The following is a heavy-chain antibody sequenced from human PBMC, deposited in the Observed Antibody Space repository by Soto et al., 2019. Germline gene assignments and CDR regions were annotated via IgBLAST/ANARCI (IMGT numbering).Heavy chain of an antibody. J-gene: IGHJ4*02. CDR3: ARASLLWFGVPSAPYYFDY. Sequence: SETLSLTCAVSGGSISSGGYSWSWIRQPPGKGLEWIGYIYHSGSTNYNPSLKSRVTISVDTSKNQFSLKLSSVTAADTAVYYCARASLLWFGVPSAPYYFDYWGQGTLVTVSS. V-gene: IGHV4-30-2*01. CDR2: IYHSGST. CDR1: GGSISSGGYS. D-gene: IGHD3-10*01.